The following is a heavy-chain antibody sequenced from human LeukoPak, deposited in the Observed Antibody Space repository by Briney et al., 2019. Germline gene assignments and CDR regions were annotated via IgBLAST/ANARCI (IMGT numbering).Heavy chain of an antibody. CDR2: INPNSGGT. CDR1: GYTFTDRY. CDR3: ARGDFYDVSGFDS. J-gene: IGHJ4*02. V-gene: IGHV1-2*02. Sequence: ASVKVSCKASGYTFTDRYVHWVRQAPGQGLEWIGWINPNSGGTKYAQNFQGRVSMTRDTSITTAYVELSRLRSDDTAVYYCARGDFYDVSGFDSWGQGTRVTVSS. D-gene: IGHD3-22*01.